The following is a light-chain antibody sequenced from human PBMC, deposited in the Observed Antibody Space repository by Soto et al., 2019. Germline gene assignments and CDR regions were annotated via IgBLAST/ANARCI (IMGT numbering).Light chain of an antibody. V-gene: IGLV2-14*01. CDR2: EVI. CDR3: SSYSSTGTLYV. J-gene: IGLJ1*01. Sequence: QSVLTQPASVSGSPGQSITISCTGTSSDIGLHNYVSWYQRHPGKAPQLLIYEVIHRPSGVSNRFSGSKSGYAASLTISGLQAEDEADYYCSSYSSTGTLYVFGTGTKVTVL. CDR1: SSDIGLHNY.